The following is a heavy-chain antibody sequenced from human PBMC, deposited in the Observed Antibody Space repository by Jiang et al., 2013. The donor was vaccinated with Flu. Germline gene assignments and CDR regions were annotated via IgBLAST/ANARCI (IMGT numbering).Heavy chain of an antibody. CDR3: ARSKLGFTIGAFDI. Sequence: LVQPGGSLRLSCAASGFTFSSYWMSWVRQAPGKGLEWVANIKQDGSEKYYVDSVKGRFTISRDNAKNSLYLQMNSLRAEDTAVYYCARSKLGFTIGAFDIWGQGTMVTVSS. CDR1: GFTFSSYW. J-gene: IGHJ3*02. V-gene: IGHV3-7*01. CDR2: IKQDGSEK. D-gene: IGHD3-10*01.